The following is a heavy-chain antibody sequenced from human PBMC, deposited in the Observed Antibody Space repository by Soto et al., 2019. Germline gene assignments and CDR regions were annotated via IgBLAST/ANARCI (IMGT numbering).Heavy chain of an antibody. J-gene: IGHJ4*02. V-gene: IGHV3-30*18. CDR3: AKNSDYSGFDY. CDR1: GFTFSSYD. Sequence: PGGSLRLSCAASGFTFSSYDMHWVRQAPGKGLEWVAVISYEVINKYYADSVKGRFTISRDNSKNTLYLQMNSLRAEDTAVYYCAKNSDYSGFDYWGQGTLVTVSS. D-gene: IGHD4-4*01. CDR2: ISYEVINK.